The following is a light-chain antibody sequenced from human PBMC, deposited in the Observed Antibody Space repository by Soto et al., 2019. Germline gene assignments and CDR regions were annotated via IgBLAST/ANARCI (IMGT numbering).Light chain of an antibody. CDR3: AAWDYSLRGVV. Sequence: QSVLTQPHSASGTPGQRVTLSCSGSSYNIGSNYVYWYQQLPGTVPQLLIYRNSERPSGVPDRFSGSKSGTSASLAISVLRSEDEAYYYCAAWDYSLRGVVFGGGTKVTVL. V-gene: IGLV1-47*01. CDR1: SYNIGSNY. CDR2: RNS. J-gene: IGLJ2*01.